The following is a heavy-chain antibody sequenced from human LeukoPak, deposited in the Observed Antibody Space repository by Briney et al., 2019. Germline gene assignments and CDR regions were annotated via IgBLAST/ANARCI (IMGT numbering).Heavy chain of an antibody. Sequence: GGSLRLSCAASGFTFSSNLMHWVRQGPGKGLVWVSHINSDGRSTRYADSVKGRFTISRDNAKHSLYLQMNSLRAEDTAVYYCVRDAKQYYDILTGYYNDAFDIWGQGTMVTVSS. CDR2: INSDGRST. J-gene: IGHJ3*02. D-gene: IGHD3-9*01. CDR3: VRDAKQYYDILTGYYNDAFDI. CDR1: GFTFSSNL. V-gene: IGHV3-74*01.